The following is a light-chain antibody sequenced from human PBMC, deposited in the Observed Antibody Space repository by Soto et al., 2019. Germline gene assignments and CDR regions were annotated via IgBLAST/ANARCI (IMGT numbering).Light chain of an antibody. CDR2: GAS. CDR3: QQYGSSPLT. Sequence: EIVSTQPPGTLSLSPEQIATLSSKASQSVSSSYLAWYQQKPGQAPRLLIYGASSRATGIPDRFGGSGSGTDFTLTISRLEPEDFALYYCQQYGSSPLTFGGGTKVDIK. J-gene: IGKJ4*01. CDR1: QSVSSSY. V-gene: IGKV3-20*01.